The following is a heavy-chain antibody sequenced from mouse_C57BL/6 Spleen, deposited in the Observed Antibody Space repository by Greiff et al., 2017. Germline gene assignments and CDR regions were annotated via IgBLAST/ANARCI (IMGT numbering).Heavy chain of an antibody. CDR3: ARMHYGSSYVHYYDY. CDR1: DSEVFPIAY. CDR2: ILPSIGRT. Sequence: QVQLQQSGSELRSPGSSVKLSCKDFDSEVFPIAYMSWVRQKPGHGIEWIGGILPSIGRTINGEKFEDKATLDADTLSNTAYLELNSLTSEDSAIYYCARMHYGSSYVHYYDYWGQGTTLTVSS. J-gene: IGHJ2*01. D-gene: IGHD1-1*01. V-gene: IGHV15-2*01.